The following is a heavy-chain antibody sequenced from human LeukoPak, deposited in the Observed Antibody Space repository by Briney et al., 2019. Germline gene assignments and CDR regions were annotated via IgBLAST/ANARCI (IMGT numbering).Heavy chain of an antibody. V-gene: IGHV1-2*04. CDR2: INPNSGGT. D-gene: IGHD6-13*01. Sequence: ASVKVSCKASGYTFTGYYMHWVRQAPGQGLEWMGWINPNSGGTNYAQKFQGWVTVTRDTSISTAYMELSSLRSEDTAVYYCARFGSSSRGSGGYWGQGTLVTVSS. CDR3: ARFGSSSRGSGGY. CDR1: GYTFTGYY. J-gene: IGHJ4*02.